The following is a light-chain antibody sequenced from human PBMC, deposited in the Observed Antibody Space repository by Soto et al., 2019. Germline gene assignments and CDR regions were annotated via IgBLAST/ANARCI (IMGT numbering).Light chain of an antibody. CDR3: QQANSFPLT. Sequence: IQMTQSPSSVSASVGDRVTITCRASQDISGWLAWYQQKPGKAPQLLIYAASSLHSGVPPRFSGSESGAEFTLTISRLQPEDFATSYCQQANSFPLTFGGGTKVEIK. CDR2: AAS. J-gene: IGKJ4*01. V-gene: IGKV1-12*01. CDR1: QDISGW.